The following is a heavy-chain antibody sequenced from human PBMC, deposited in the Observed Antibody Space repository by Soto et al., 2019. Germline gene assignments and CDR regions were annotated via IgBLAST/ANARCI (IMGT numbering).Heavy chain of an antibody. J-gene: IGHJ4*02. V-gene: IGHV3-53*01. CDR3: AKDITMVRGVMDY. Sequence: EVQLVESGGGLIQPGGSLRLSCAASGFTVSSNYMSWVRQAPGKGLEWVSVIYSGGSTYYADSVKGRFTISRDNSKNTLYLQMNSLRAEDTAVYYCAKDITMVRGVMDYWGQGTLVTVSS. D-gene: IGHD3-10*01. CDR2: IYSGGST. CDR1: GFTVSSNY.